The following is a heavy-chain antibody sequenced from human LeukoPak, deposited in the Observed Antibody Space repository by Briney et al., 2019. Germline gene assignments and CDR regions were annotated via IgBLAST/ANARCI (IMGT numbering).Heavy chain of an antibody. CDR2: MNPNSGNT. J-gene: IGHJ5*02. CDR1: GYTFTSYD. V-gene: IGHV1-8*03. CDR3: ARAPRITMVRGVIYWFDP. Sequence: AASVKVSCKASGYTFTSYDINWVRQAPGQGLEWMGWMNPNSGNTGYAQKFQGRVTITRNTSISTAYMGLSSLRSEDTAVYYCARAPRITMVRGVIYWFDPWGQGTLVTVSS. D-gene: IGHD3-10*01.